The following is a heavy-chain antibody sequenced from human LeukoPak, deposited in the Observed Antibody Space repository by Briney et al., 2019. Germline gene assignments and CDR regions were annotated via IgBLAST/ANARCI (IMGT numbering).Heavy chain of an antibody. CDR3: AKTTHPTTTLDAFDI. D-gene: IGHD4-11*01. CDR1: GFTFSSYA. J-gene: IGHJ3*02. V-gene: IGHV3-23*01. Sequence: PGGSLRLSCAASGFTFSSYAMSWVRQAPGKGLEWVSAISGGGGSTYYADSVKGRFTISRDNSKNTLYLQMNSLRAEDTAVYYCAKTTHPTTTLDAFDIWGQGTMVTVSS. CDR2: ISGGGGST.